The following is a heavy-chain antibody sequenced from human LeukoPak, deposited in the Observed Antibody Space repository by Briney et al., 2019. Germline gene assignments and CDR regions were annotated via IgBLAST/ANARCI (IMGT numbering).Heavy chain of an antibody. CDR1: GYTFTGYY. CDR2: INPNSGGT. D-gene: IGHD3-16*02. CDR3: ARVGVGLRLGELSGYFDY. Sequence: GASVKVSCKASGYTFTGYYMHWVRQAPGQGLEWMGWINPNSGGTNYAQKFQGRVTMTRDTSISTAYMELSRLRSDDTAVYYCARVGVGLRLGELSGYFDYWGQGTLVTVSS. J-gene: IGHJ4*02. V-gene: IGHV1-2*02.